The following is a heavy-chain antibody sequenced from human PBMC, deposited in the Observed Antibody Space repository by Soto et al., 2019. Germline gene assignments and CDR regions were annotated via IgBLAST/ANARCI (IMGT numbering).Heavy chain of an antibody. J-gene: IGHJ4*02. V-gene: IGHV4-38-2*01. CDR3: TRRGSSGTPVDY. Sequence: SETLSLTCGVSDYSISSGYYWGWIRQPPGKGLEWIGNIYHSGSTHYNPALKSRVTISVDTSKNQFSLKLKSVTAADTAVYYCTRRGSSGTPVDYWGQGTLVTVSS. CDR2: IYHSGST. CDR1: DYSISSGYY. D-gene: IGHD1-26*01.